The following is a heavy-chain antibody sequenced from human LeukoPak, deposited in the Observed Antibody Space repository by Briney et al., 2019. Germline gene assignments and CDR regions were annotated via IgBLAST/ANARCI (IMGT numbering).Heavy chain of an antibody. Sequence: SETLSLTCTVSGYSISSGYYWTWIRPPPGKGLEWIGYIDHTGSTNYNPSLNSRVTISRDTSKNHFSLELSSATAADTAVYFCARGRVSSNTWYSTYYYYFYMDVWGKGTTVTVSS. CDR3: ARGRVSSNTWYSTYYYYFYMDV. CDR1: GYSISSGYY. V-gene: IGHV4-61*03. J-gene: IGHJ6*03. CDR2: IDHTGST. D-gene: IGHD6-13*01.